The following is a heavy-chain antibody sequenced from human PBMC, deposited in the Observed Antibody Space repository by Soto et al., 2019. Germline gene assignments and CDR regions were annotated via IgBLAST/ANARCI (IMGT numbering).Heavy chain of an antibody. V-gene: IGHV4-59*01. CDR2: IFYRGNT. Sequence: SETLSLTCTVSGGSISGSYWSWIRQPPGKGLEWIGYIFYRGNTLYNPSLQSRVTISVDTSKNQFFLGLTSVTAADTAVYYCTRHAIIPKLQYGMDVWGQGASVTVSS. J-gene: IGHJ6*02. CDR1: GGSISGSY. D-gene: IGHD1-1*01. CDR3: TRHAIIPKLQYGMDV.